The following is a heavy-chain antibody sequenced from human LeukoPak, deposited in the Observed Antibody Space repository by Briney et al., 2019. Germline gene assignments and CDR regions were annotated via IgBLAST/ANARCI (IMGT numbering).Heavy chain of an antibody. V-gene: IGHV4-59*01. CDR2: IYYSGST. D-gene: IGHD3-22*01. CDR1: GGSISGYY. Sequence: PSETLSLTCTVSGGSISGYYWSWIRQPPGKGLEWIGYIYYSGSTNYNPSLKSRVTISLDTSKNQFSLKLSSVTAADTAMYYCARDRDSSGLRDFDLWGRGTLVTVSS. J-gene: IGHJ2*01. CDR3: ARDRDSSGLRDFDL.